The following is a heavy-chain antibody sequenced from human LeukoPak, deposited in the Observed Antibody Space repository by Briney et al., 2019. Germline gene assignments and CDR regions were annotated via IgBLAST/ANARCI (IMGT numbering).Heavy chain of an antibody. D-gene: IGHD3-10*01. Sequence: SETLSLTCTVSGGSISSGGYYWSWIRQPPGKGLEWIGEINHSGSTNYNPSLKSRVTISVDTSKNQFSLKLSSVTAADTAVYYCANGSGSYYRLFDYWGQGTLVTVSS. J-gene: IGHJ4*02. CDR3: ANGSGSYYRLFDY. CDR2: INHSGST. V-gene: IGHV4-39*07. CDR1: GGSISSGGYY.